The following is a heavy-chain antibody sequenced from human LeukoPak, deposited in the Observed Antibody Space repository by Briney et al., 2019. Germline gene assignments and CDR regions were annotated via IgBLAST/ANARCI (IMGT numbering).Heavy chain of an antibody. CDR2: IYSGGTT. V-gene: IGHV3-53*01. D-gene: IGHD4-17*01. Sequence: GGSLRLSCAASGFTVSSNYMNWVRQAPGKGLEWVSVIYSGGTTYYADSVRGRFTISRDNAKNSLYLQMNSLRAEDTAVYYCARENSDYGDYTKRYFDYWGQGTLVTVSS. J-gene: IGHJ4*02. CDR3: ARENSDYGDYTKRYFDY. CDR1: GFTVSSNY.